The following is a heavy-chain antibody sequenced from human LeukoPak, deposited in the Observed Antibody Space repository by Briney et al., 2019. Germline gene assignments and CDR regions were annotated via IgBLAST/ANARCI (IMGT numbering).Heavy chain of an antibody. J-gene: IGHJ5*02. D-gene: IGHD3-10*01. CDR3: ARGQSGVRGANVPNLMGFDP. V-gene: IGHV4-61*02. CDR1: GVSISSGSFY. Sequence: SETLSLTCTVSGVSISSGSFYWSWIRQPAGKGLEWIGRIHTSGNTNYNPSLKSRVTISIDTSKNQISLILSSVTAADTAVYFCARGQSGVRGANVPNLMGFDPWGQGTLVIVSS. CDR2: IHTSGNT.